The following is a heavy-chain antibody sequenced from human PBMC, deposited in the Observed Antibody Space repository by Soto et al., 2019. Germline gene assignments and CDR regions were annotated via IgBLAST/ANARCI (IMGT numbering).Heavy chain of an antibody. J-gene: IGHJ6*02. D-gene: IGHD6-19*01. V-gene: IGHV1-18*01. Sequence: GASVKVSCKASGYTFTSYYISWVRQATGQGLEWMGWMSANSGNTDYAQKLQGRVTMTTDTSTSTAYMELRSLRSDDTAVYYCARDRRQWLVDYYYYGMDVWGQGTTVTVSS. CDR2: MSANSGNT. CDR3: ARDRRQWLVDYYYYGMDV. CDR1: GYTFTSYY.